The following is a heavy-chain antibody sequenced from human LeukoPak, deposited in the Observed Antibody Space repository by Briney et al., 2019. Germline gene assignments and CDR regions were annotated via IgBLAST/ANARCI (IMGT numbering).Heavy chain of an antibody. CDR1: GYTFTGYY. J-gene: IGHJ4*02. CDR2: INPNSGGT. D-gene: IGHD1-26*01. V-gene: IGHV1-2*02. CDR3: ASGPGGELLSYYFDY. Sequence: ASVKISCKASGYTFTGYYMHWVRQAPGQRLEWMAWINPNSGGTNYAQKFQGRVTMTRDTSISTAYMELSRLRSDDTAVYYCASGPGGELLSYYFDYWGQGTLVTVSS.